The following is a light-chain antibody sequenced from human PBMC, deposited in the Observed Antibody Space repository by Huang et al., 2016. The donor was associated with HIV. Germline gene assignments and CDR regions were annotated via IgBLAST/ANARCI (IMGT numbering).Light chain of an antibody. J-gene: IGKJ2*03. CDR2: GAS. CDR1: QGIRND. V-gene: IGKV1-6*01. CDR3: LHDFNYPYS. Sequence: ATQMTQFPSSLSASVGDRVIITCRASQGIRNDLGWYQQKPREAPKVLTYGASTLQSGVPSRFSGRGSGTDFTLTISNLQPEDFATYYCLHDFNYPYSFGQGTKLEIK.